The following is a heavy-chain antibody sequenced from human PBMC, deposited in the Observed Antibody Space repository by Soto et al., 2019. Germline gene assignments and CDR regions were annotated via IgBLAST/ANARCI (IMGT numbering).Heavy chain of an antibody. CDR1: GGSFSGYY. J-gene: IGHJ5*02. D-gene: IGHD3-3*01. CDR2: INHSGST. CDR3: ALRRITIFGVVIIPPASRGWFDP. V-gene: IGHV4-34*01. Sequence: PSETLSLTCAVYGGSFSGYYWSWIRQPPGKGLEWIGEINHSGSTNYNPSLKSRVTISVDTSKNQFSLKLSSVTAADTAVYYCALRRITIFGVVIIPPASRGWFDPWGQGTLVTVSS.